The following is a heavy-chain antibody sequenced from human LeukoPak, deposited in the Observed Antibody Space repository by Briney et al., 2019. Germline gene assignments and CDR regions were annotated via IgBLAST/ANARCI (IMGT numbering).Heavy chain of an antibody. D-gene: IGHD3/OR15-3a*01. Sequence: PSETLSLTCSVSGDSVTTYYWSWIRQATGKGLEWIGYVSHDGTTNYTPSLRSRVIMSVDTANNTISLRLTSVTAADTAIYYCARLDCYDVVGCYNDWGRGTQVTVS. CDR2: VSHDGTT. V-gene: IGHV4-59*08. CDR3: ARLDCYDVVGCYND. CDR1: GDSVTTYY. J-gene: IGHJ4*02.